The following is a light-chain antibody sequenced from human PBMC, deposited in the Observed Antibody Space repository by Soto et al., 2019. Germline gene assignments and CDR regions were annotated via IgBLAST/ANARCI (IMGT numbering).Light chain of an antibody. CDR1: QRIGRW. V-gene: IGKV1-5*01. J-gene: IGKJ1*01. CDR2: YAS. CDR3: QQYNSYPQT. Sequence: DTQMTQSPSNLSASVGDSVTITCRASQRIGRWLAWYQQKPGKAPNLLIYYASSLESGVPSRFSGSGSGTEFTLTISSLQPEDSATCYCQQYNSYPQTFGQGTKV.